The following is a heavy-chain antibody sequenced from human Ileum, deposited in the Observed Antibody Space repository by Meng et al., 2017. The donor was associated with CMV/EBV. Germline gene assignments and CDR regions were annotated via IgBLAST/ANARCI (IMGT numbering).Heavy chain of an antibody. CDR3: AKAMVRGGVRYFDY. CDR2: IRYDGSNK. D-gene: IGHD3-10*01. CDR1: GFTFSSYG. V-gene: IGHV3-30*02. J-gene: IGHJ4*02. Sequence: GESLKISCAASGFTFSSYGMHWVRQAPGKGLEWVAFIRYDGSNKYYADSVKGRFTISRDNSKNTLYLQMNSLRAEDTAVYYCAKAMVRGGVRYFDYWGQGTLVTVSS.